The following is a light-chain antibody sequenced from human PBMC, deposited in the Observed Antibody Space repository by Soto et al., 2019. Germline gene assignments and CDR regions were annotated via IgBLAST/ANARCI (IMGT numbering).Light chain of an antibody. J-gene: IGKJ1*01. CDR1: QSVSSN. CDR2: GAS. Sequence: EIVMTQSPATLSVSPGERATLSCRASQSVSSNLAWYQQKPGQAPRLLIYGASPRATAIPARFSGSGSGTEFTLTVSGLQSEDFAVYYCQQYNNWPWTFGQGTKVEIK. V-gene: IGKV3-15*01. CDR3: QQYNNWPWT.